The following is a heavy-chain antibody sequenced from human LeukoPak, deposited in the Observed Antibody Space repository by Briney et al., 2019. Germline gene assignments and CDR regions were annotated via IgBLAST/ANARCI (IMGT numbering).Heavy chain of an antibody. D-gene: IGHD6-13*01. CDR1: GFTFSSYS. CDR2: ISSSSSYI. J-gene: IGHJ4*02. Sequence: GGSLRLSCAASGFTFSSYSMNWVRQAPGKGLEWVSSISSSSSYIYYADSVKGRFTISRDNAKNSLYLQMNSLRAEDTAVYYCARSFLSIAAAATDYWGQGTLVSVSS. CDR3: ARSFLSIAAAATDY. V-gene: IGHV3-21*01.